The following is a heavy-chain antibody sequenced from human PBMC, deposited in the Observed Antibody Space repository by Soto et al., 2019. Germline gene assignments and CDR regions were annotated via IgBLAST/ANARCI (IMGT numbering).Heavy chain of an antibody. J-gene: IGHJ4*02. V-gene: IGHV3-53*01. D-gene: IGHD4-17*01. CDR3: ARDWNGDKYFDY. CDR2: IYSDDNT. Sequence: GGSLRLSCAASGITATNGHMNWVRQAPGKGLEWVSVIYSDDNTYYADSVKGRFTISRDTSKNTVYLQMNSLRAEDTAVYYCARDWNGDKYFDYWDQGTLVTVSS. CDR1: GITATNGH.